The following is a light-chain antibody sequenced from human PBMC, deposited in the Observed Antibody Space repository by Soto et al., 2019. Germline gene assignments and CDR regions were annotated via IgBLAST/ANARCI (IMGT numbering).Light chain of an antibody. CDR2: AAS. Sequence: DIQMTQSPSSLSASVGDRVTITCRASQSISSYLNWYQQKPGKAPKLLIYAASSLQSGVTSRFSGSGSGTDFTLTISSLQPEDFETYYCQQSYSSPYTFGKGTKLEIK. J-gene: IGKJ2*01. V-gene: IGKV1-39*01. CDR3: QQSYSSPYT. CDR1: QSISSY.